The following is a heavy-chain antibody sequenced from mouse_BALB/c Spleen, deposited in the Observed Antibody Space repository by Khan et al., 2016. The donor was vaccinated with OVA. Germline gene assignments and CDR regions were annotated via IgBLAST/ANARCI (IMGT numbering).Heavy chain of an antibody. V-gene: IGHV3-2*02. CDR1: GYSITSGYG. Sequence: EGQSQESGPGLVKPSQSLSLTCTVTGYSITSGYGWNWIRQFPGNKLEWMGYISYSGSTNHNPSIKSRISITRDTSKNQFFLQLNSVTTEDTATYYCARTARIKYWGQGTTLTVSS. CDR2: ISYSGST. D-gene: IGHD1-2*01. J-gene: IGHJ2*01. CDR3: ARTARIKY.